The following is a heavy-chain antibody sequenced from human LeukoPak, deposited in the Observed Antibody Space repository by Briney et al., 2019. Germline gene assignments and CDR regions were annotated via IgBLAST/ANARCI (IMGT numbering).Heavy chain of an antibody. D-gene: IGHD5-12*01. CDR2: INPENGGK. CDR3: ARDPSNSGYDYLYYFDY. V-gene: IGHV1-2*02. CDR1: GYTFTGYY. Sequence: ASVRVSCKASGYTFTGYYMHWVRQAPGQGLEWMGGINPENGGKNYARKFRGRATITRDMSISTAYMELSRLRSDDTAVYYCARDPSNSGYDYLYYFDYWGQGTLVTVSS. J-gene: IGHJ4*02.